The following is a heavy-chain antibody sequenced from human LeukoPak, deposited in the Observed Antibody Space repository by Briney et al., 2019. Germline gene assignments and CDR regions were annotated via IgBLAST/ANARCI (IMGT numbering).Heavy chain of an antibody. J-gene: IGHJ4*02. CDR1: GASISSYY. CDR3: ARGTMFPYYFDY. CDR2: IYVTGST. V-gene: IGHV4-4*07. D-gene: IGHD3-10*02. Sequence: SETLSLTCTVSGASISSYYWSWIRQPAGKALEWIGRIYVTGSTTYNPSLESRVTMSLDTSKNHFSLKLRSVTAADTAVYYCARGTMFPYYFDYWGQGTLVTVSS.